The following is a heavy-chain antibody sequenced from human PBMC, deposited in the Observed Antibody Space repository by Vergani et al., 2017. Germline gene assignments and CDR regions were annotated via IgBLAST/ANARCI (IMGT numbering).Heavy chain of an antibody. CDR3: ARGLFYGDYGYGGLDY. J-gene: IGHJ4*02. V-gene: IGHV1-8*01. CDR1: GYTFTSYV. D-gene: IGHD4-17*01. CDR2: MNPNSGNT. Sequence: QVQLVQSGAEVKKPGASVKVSCKASGYTFTSYVINWVRQATGQGLEWMGWMNPNSGNTGYAQKFQGRVTMTRNTSISTAYMELSSLRSDDTAVYYCARGLFYGDYGYGGLDYWGQGTLVTVSS.